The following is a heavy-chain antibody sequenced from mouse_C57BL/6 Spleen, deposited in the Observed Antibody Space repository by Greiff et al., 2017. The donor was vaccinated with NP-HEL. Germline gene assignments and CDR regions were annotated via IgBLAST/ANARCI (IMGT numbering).Heavy chain of an antibody. J-gene: IGHJ2*01. CDR1: GYTFTDYN. Sequence: VQLQQSGPELVKPGASVKIPCKASGYTFTDYNMDWVKQSHGKSLEWIGDINPNNGGTIYNQKFKGKATLTVDKSSSTAYMELRSLTSEDTAVYYCARGGSSSHFDYWGQGTTLTVSS. CDR3: ARGGSSSHFDY. V-gene: IGHV1-18*01. CDR2: INPNNGGT. D-gene: IGHD1-1*01.